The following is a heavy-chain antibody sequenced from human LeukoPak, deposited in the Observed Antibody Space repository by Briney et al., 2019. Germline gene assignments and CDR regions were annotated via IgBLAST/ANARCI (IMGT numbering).Heavy chain of an antibody. CDR2: IYTSGST. CDR3: AKGDPFRAGWFDP. J-gene: IGHJ5*02. Sequence: SETLSLTCTVSGGSFSIYYWSWIRQPAGKGLQWIGRIYTSGSTNYDPSLKSRVTMSVDTSKNQFSLKLSSVTAADTAVYYCAKGDPFRAGWFDPWGQGILVTVSS. CDR1: GGSFSIYY. V-gene: IGHV4-4*07. D-gene: IGHD6-13*01.